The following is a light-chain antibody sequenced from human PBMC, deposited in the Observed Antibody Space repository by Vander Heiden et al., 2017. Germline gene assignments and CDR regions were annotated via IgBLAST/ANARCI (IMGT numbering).Light chain of an antibody. CDR2: LTS. Sequence: DIQITQSPFSLSASVGERVTITCRARQSIGKYLNWYGQKPGKAPKLLIFLTSSLQSGAPSRFTGSGSGTEFTLTINGLQPEDFATYYCQQSYSAPATFGQGTRLEIK. CDR1: QSIGKY. J-gene: IGKJ5*01. V-gene: IGKV1-39*01. CDR3: QQSYSAPAT.